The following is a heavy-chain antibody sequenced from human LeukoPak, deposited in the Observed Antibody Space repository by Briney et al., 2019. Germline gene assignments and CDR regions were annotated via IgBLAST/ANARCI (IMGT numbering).Heavy chain of an antibody. D-gene: IGHD1-14*01. CDR2: INPGGSSI. CDR1: GFTFSSYW. Sequence: GGSLRLSYAASGFTFSSYWMHWVRQVPGKGPVWVARINPGGSSITYADSVKGRFTISRDNAKNTLYLQMDSLRAEDTGVYYCARSNQADDYWGQGTLVTVSS. J-gene: IGHJ4*02. V-gene: IGHV3-74*01. CDR3: ARSNQADDY.